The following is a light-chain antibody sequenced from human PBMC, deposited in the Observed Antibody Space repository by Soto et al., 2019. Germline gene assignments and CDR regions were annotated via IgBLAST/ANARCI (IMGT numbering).Light chain of an antibody. CDR2: EVN. Sequence: QSVLTQPPSASGSPGQSVTISCTGTSSDVGGYNYVSWFQQHPGKAPKLMIYEVNKRPSGVPDRFSGSKSGNTASLTVSGLQADDEADYYCSSYAGSNNYVFGSGTKSPS. J-gene: IGLJ1*01. CDR1: SSDVGGYNY. CDR3: SSYAGSNNYV. V-gene: IGLV2-8*01.